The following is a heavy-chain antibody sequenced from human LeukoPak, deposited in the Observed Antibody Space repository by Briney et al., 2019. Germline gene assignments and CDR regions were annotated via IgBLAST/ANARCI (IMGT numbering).Heavy chain of an antibody. CDR2: LYYSGST. V-gene: IGHV4-59*01. Sequence: SETLSLTCTVSSASISIYSWSWIRQPPGRGLEWIGSLYYSGSTSYNPSLKSRVAMSVDTSKNQFSLSLTSVTAADTAVYYCAKGEGNVGGGRLALGTYYYFYMDVWGKGTTVTVPS. CDR3: AKGEGNVGGGRLALGTYYYFYMDV. D-gene: IGHD2-15*01. CDR1: SASISIYS. J-gene: IGHJ6*03.